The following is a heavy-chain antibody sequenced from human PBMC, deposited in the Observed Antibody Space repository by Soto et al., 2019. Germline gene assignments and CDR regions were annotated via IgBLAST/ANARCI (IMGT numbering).Heavy chain of an antibody. CDR3: AKRPHDFWSGYYWFDP. CDR2: ISGSGGST. D-gene: IGHD3-3*01. CDR1: GFTFSSYA. J-gene: IGHJ5*02. Sequence: EVQLLESGGGLVQPGGSLRLSCAASGFTFSSYAMSWVRQAPGKGLEWVSAISGSGGSTYYADSVKGRFTISRDNPKNMLYLQMNSLGAEDTAVYYCAKRPHDFWSGYYWFDPWGQGTLVTVSS. V-gene: IGHV3-23*01.